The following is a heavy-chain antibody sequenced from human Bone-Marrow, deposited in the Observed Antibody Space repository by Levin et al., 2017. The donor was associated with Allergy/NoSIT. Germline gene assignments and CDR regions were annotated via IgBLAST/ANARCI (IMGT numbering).Heavy chain of an antibody. CDR1: GFTFSSYW. CDR3: ARYYYGSGSYYLYSGYDSSLFDY. J-gene: IGHJ4*02. CDR2: IKQDGSEK. Sequence: GGSLRLSCAASGFTFSSYWMSWVRQAPGKGLEWVANIKQDGSEKYYVDSVKGRFTISRDNAKNSLYLQMNSLRAEDTAVYYCARYYYGSGSYYLYSGYDSSLFDYWGQGTLVTVSS. V-gene: IGHV3-7*04. D-gene: IGHD3-10*01.